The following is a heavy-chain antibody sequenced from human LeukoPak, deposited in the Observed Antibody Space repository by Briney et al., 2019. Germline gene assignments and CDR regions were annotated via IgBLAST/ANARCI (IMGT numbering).Heavy chain of an antibody. CDR2: ISAYNGNT. CDR1: GYTFISYG. Sequence: GASVKVSCKASGYTFISYGISWVRQAPGQGLEWMGWISAYNGNTNYAQKLQGRVTMTTDTSTTTAFMELRSLRSDDTAVYFCARGGTYGDFPYYFDNWGQGTLVTVSS. V-gene: IGHV1-18*01. CDR3: ARGGTYGDFPYYFDN. D-gene: IGHD4-17*01. J-gene: IGHJ4*02.